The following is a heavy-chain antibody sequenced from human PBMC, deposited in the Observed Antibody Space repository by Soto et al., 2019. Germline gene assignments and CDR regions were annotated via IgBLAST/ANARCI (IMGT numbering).Heavy chain of an antibody. Sequence: PSETLSLTCTVSGGSINNYYWSWIRQSPGKGLEWIGYVYYSGTTNYNPTLKSRITILVDTSENQFSLKLNSMTAADTAVYYCARHNYGSGSTYFDYWGQGTLVTVSS. CDR1: GGSINNYY. CDR3: ARHNYGSGSTYFDY. D-gene: IGHD3-10*01. V-gene: IGHV4-59*08. CDR2: VYYSGTT. J-gene: IGHJ4*02.